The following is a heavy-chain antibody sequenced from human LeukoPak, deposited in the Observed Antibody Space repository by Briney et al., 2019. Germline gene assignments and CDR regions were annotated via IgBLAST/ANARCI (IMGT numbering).Heavy chain of an antibody. V-gene: IGHV5-51*01. CDR2: IYPGDSDT. CDR1: GYSFTSYW. J-gene: IGHJ6*02. Sequence: GESLQISCKGSGYSFTSYWIGWGRQMPGKGLEGMGIIYPGDSDTRYSPSFQGQVTISADKSISTAYLQWSSLKASDTAMYYCARLAYCGGDCPETDYYYGMDVWGQGTTVTVSS. CDR3: ARLAYCGGDCPETDYYYGMDV. D-gene: IGHD2-21*02.